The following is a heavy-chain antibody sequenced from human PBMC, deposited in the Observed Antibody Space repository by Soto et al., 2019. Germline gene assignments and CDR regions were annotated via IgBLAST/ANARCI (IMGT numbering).Heavy chain of an antibody. CDR1: GGSTTSDY. CDR2: IFHSLGA. D-gene: IGHD1-26*01. Sequence: SETLSLTCTVSGGSTTSDYWSWIRRPPGKGLEWLGYIFHSLGAKYNPSLGSRGTISLDSSKNTLYLQMNSLRAEDSAMYYCARTFSGDYHLGLWGQGTLVTVSS. J-gene: IGHJ4*02. CDR3: ARTFSGDYHLGL. V-gene: IGHV4-59*08.